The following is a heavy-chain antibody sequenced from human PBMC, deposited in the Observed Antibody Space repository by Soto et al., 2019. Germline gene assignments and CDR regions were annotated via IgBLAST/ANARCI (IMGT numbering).Heavy chain of an antibody. V-gene: IGHV4-39*01. J-gene: IGHJ4*02. CDR2: IYYSGST. CDR1: GGSISSSSYY. Sequence: QLQLQESGPGLVKPSETLSLTCTVSGGSISSSSYYWGWIRQPPGKGLEWIGRIYYSGSTYYNPSLKSRVTISVDTSKNQFSLQLSSVTAADTAVYYCARQYYYDSSGYYYVKYFDYWGQGTLVTVSS. D-gene: IGHD3-22*01. CDR3: ARQYYYDSSGYYYVKYFDY.